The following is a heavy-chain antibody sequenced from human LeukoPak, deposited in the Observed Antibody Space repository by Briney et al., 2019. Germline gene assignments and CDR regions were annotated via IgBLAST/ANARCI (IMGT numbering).Heavy chain of an antibody. CDR2: ISWNSGSI. Sequence: GGSLRLSCAASGFTFDDYAMHWVRQAPGEGLEWVSGISWNSGSIGYADSVKGRFTISRDNARNSLYLQMNSLRVEDMALYYCARGFPQSGWLRLVGYGGFHAFDIWGQGTMVTVSS. V-gene: IGHV3-9*03. CDR3: ARGFPQSGWLRLVGYGGFHAFDI. J-gene: IGHJ3*02. CDR1: GFTFDDYA. D-gene: IGHD3-16*01.